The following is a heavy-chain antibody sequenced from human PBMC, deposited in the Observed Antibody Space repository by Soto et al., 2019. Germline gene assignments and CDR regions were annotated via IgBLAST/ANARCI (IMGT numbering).Heavy chain of an antibody. J-gene: IGHJ4*02. CDR3: GGGTAFDF. D-gene: IGHD1-1*01. Sequence: EVHLVESGGGLVQPGGSLRLSCAAAGFTFSNYWMNWVRQTPGKGLEWVANIKQDGSQQYYLDSVKGRFTVSRDNAKNSQYLQMNSLRADDTAVYYCGGGTAFDFWGQGTLVTVSS. CDR2: IKQDGSQQ. V-gene: IGHV3-7*01. CDR1: GFTFSNYW.